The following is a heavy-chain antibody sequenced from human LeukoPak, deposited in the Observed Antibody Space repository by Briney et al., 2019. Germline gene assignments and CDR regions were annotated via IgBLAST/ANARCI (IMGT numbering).Heavy chain of an antibody. CDR3: ARQWYYGSGSYVNKFDY. CDR2: INHSGST. Sequence: KPSETLSLTCAVYGGSFSGYYWSWIRQPPGKGLEWIGEINHSGSTNYNPSLKSRVTISVDTSKNQFSLKLSSVTAADTAVYYCARQWYYGSGSYVNKFDYWGQGTLVTVSS. V-gene: IGHV4-34*01. CDR1: GGSFSGYY. J-gene: IGHJ4*02. D-gene: IGHD3-10*01.